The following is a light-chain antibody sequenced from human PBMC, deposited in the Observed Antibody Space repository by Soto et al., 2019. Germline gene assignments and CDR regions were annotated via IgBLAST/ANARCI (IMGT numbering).Light chain of an antibody. J-gene: IGKJ1*01. CDR1: QSVSNY. CDR2: GAF. V-gene: IGKV3-11*01. CDR3: QQRFSSWT. Sequence: DIVLTQSPATLSLSPGERATLPCRASQSVSNYLAWYQQKPGQAPRRLIHGAFNRATGIPARFSGSGSGTDFTLTISSLEPEDFAVYYCQQRFSSWTFGQGTKVEIK.